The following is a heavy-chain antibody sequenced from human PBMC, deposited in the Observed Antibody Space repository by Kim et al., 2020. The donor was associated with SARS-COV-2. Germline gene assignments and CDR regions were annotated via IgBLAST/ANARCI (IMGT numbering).Heavy chain of an antibody. CDR3: ARDRIVGATTEWDDAFDI. J-gene: IGHJ3*02. V-gene: IGHV3-30-3*01. CDR1: GFTFSSYA. D-gene: IGHD1-26*01. CDR2: ISYDGSNK. Sequence: GGSLRLSCAASGFTFSSYAMHWVRQAPGKGLEWVAVISYDGSNKYYADSVKGRFTISRDNSKNTLYLQMNSLRAEDTAVYYCARDRIVGATTEWDDAFDIWGQGTMVTVSS.